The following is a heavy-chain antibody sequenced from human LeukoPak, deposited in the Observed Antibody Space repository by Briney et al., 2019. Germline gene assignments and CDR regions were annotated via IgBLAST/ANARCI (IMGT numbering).Heavy chain of an antibody. CDR3: AKGSRSVEIPAGPFDY. V-gene: IGHV3-30*02. Sequence: GGSLRLSCAACGFTFNSYGMHWVRQAPGKGLEWVAFIRYDENVKNYAESVKGRFTVSRDNSRNTLYLQMNSLRAEDTAVYFCAKGSRSVEIPAGPFDYWGQGTLVTVSS. D-gene: IGHD2-2*01. CDR2: IRYDENVK. CDR1: GFTFNSYG. J-gene: IGHJ4*02.